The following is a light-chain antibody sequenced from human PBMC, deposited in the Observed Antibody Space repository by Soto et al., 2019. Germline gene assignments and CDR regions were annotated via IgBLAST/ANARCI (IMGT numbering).Light chain of an antibody. CDR3: HHYGSSPDT. V-gene: IGKV3-20*01. CDR1: QGVSSRC. CDR2: GAS. Sequence: EIVLTQSPGTLSLSPGERATLSCRASQGVSSRCLAWYQQKPGQAPRLLMYGASSRATGIPDRFSGSGSGTDFTLTISRLEPEDFAVYYCHHYGSSPDTFGQGTKLEIK. J-gene: IGKJ2*01.